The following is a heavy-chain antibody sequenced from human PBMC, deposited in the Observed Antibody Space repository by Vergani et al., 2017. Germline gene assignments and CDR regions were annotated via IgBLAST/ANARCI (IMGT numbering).Heavy chain of an antibody. Sequence: QMQLLESGPGLVKPSETLSLSCTVSGDSLSTSSYAWGWLRPPPGKTLEWIGTVFYGGRTSYNPSLKSRVTLSLDTSKKQISLHLTSVTAADTAVYYCARHISVVRPSSMTAFDYWGQGTLVTVSS. CDR3: ARHISVVRPSSMTAFDY. CDR2: VFYGGRT. V-gene: IGHV4-39*01. CDR1: GDSLSTSSYA. D-gene: IGHD2-21*01. J-gene: IGHJ4*02.